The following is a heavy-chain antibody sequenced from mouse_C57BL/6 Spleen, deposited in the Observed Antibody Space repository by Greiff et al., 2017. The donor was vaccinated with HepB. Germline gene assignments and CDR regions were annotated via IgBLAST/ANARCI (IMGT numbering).Heavy chain of an antibody. CDR1: GFTFSSYA. Sequence: EVMLVESGEGLVKPGGSLKLSCAASGFTFSSYAMSWVRQTPEKRLEWVAYISSGGDYIYYADTVKGRFTISRAYARNTLYLQMSSLKSEDTAMYYCTRESYGDGAWCAYWGQGTLVTVSA. CDR3: TRESYGDGAWCAY. J-gene: IGHJ3*01. D-gene: IGHD2-13*01. CDR2: ISSGGDYI. V-gene: IGHV5-9-1*02.